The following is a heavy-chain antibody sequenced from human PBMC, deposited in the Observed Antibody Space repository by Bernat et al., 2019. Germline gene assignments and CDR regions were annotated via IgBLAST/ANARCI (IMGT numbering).Heavy chain of an antibody. V-gene: IGHV3-30*18. D-gene: IGHD3-10*01. CDR2: ISYDGSNK. Sequence: VQLVESGGGLVQPGESLRLSCAASGFTFSSSWMNWVRQAPGKGLEWVAVISYDGSNKYYADSVKGRFTISRDNSKNTLYLQMNSLRAEDTAVYYCAKVRYYGSGSYPFDYWGQGTLVTVSS. J-gene: IGHJ4*02. CDR3: AKVRYYGSGSYPFDY. CDR1: GFTFSSSW.